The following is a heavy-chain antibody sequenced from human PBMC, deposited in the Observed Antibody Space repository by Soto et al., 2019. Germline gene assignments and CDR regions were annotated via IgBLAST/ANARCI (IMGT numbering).Heavy chain of an antibody. CDR1: GGSISSGGYY. J-gene: IGHJ6*02. D-gene: IGHD3-3*01. V-gene: IGHV4-30-4*01. Sequence: PSETLSLTCAVSGGSISSGGYYWSWIRQPPGKGLEWIGYIYYSGSTYYNPSLKSRVTISVDTSKNQFSLKLSSVTAADTAVYYCAREVKTYDFWSGQASDYYYYGMDVWGQGTTVTVSS. CDR2: IYYSGST. CDR3: AREVKTYDFWSGQASDYYYYGMDV.